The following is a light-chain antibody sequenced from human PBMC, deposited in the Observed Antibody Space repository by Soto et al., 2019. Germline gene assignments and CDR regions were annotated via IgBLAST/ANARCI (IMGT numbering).Light chain of an antibody. CDR2: AAS. CDR1: QDINNY. V-gene: IGKV1-27*01. J-gene: IGKJ4*01. CDR3: QKYDIAPRT. Sequence: DTQMTQSPSSLSASLGDRVIITCRASQDINNYLAWYQQRPGKVPKLLIYAASTLQSGVPSRFSGSGSGTDFTLTISSLQPEDVATYYCQKYDIAPRTFGGGTSVELK.